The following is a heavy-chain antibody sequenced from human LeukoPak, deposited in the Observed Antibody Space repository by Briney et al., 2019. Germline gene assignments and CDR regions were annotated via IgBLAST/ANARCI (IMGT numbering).Heavy chain of an antibody. CDR1: GGSISSSSYY. Sequence: SETLSLTCTVSGGSISSSSYYWGWIRHPPGKGLEWIGSIYYSGSTYYNPSLKSRVTISVDTSKNQFSLKLSSVTAADTAVYYRARKRVGQQGLVLTWFDAWGQGTLVTVSS. D-gene: IGHD6-19*01. CDR3: ARKRVGQQGLVLTWFDA. V-gene: IGHV4-39*07. CDR2: IYYSGST. J-gene: IGHJ5*02.